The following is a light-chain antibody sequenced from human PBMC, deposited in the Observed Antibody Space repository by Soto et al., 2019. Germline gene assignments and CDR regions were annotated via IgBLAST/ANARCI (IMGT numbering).Light chain of an antibody. V-gene: IGKV1-39*01. CDR1: QNINNY. Sequence: DIQMTQSPSSLSASVGDRVTITCRASQNINNYLNWYQHKPGQAPKVLIYTSSSVNSGVSSRFRGSGSGTDFTLTINDVQPEDSATYYCQQSYSSLVTFGAGTKVDIK. J-gene: IGKJ4*01. CDR3: QQSYSSLVT. CDR2: TSS.